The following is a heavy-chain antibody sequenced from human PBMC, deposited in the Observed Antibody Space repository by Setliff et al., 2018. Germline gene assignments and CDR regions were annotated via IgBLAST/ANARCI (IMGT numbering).Heavy chain of an antibody. D-gene: IGHD5-18*01. V-gene: IGHV1-3*01. CDR1: GGTFSSYA. Sequence: ASVKVSCKASGGTFSSYAIHWVRQAPGQRLEWMGWINAGNGNTKYSQKFQGRVTITRDTSISTAYMELSSVTAADTAVYYCARGLWVSYGSYYYYGMDVWGQGTTVTVS. CDR2: INAGNGNT. J-gene: IGHJ6*02. CDR3: ARGLWVSYGSYYYYGMDV.